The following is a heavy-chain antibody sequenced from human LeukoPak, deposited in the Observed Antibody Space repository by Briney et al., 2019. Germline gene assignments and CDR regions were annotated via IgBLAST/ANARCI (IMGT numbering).Heavy chain of an antibody. V-gene: IGHV1-69*13. D-gene: IGHD2-15*01. Sequence: ASVKVSCKASGYTFTSYYMHWVRQAPGQGLEWMGGIIPIFGTANYAQKFQGRVTITADESTSTAYMELSSLRSEDTAVYYCAKDLCSGGSCYYDAFDIWGQGTMVTVSS. J-gene: IGHJ3*02. CDR2: IIPIFGTA. CDR1: GYTFTSYY. CDR3: AKDLCSGGSCYYDAFDI.